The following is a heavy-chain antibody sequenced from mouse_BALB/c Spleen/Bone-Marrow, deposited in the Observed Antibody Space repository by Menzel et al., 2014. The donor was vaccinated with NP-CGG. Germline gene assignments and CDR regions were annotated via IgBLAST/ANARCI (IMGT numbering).Heavy chain of an antibody. D-gene: IGHD2-3*01. CDR1: GLTFSCYG. CDR3: ARDRGWLLRFAY. Sequence: EVMLVESGGGLVQPGGSLKLSCAASGLTFSCYGMSWVRQTPDKRLELVATINSNGGSTYYPDSVKGRFTISRDNAKNTLYLQMSSLKSEDTAMYYCARDRGWLLRFAYWGQGTLVTVSA. J-gene: IGHJ3*01. CDR2: INSNGGST. V-gene: IGHV5-6-3*01.